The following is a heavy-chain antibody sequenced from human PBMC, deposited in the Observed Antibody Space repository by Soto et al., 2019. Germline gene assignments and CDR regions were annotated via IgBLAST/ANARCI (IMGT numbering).Heavy chain of an antibody. CDR2: IDTAGDT. J-gene: IGHJ3*02. D-gene: IGHD6-13*01. CDR1: GFTFSSYD. V-gene: IGHV3-13*01. Sequence: EVQLVESGGDLVQPGGSLRLSCAASGFTFSSYDMHWVRQATGKGLEWVSAIDTAGDTYYPGSVKGRFIISRENAKNSVYLQMNSLRAEDTAVYYCSRGGQLANHAFDIWGQGTMVTVSS. CDR3: SRGGQLANHAFDI.